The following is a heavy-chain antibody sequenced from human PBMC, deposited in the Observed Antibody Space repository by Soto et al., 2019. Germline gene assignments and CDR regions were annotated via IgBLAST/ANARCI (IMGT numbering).Heavy chain of an antibody. Sequence: GPLRLSCAASVFTFSSYWMSWVRQAPGKGLEWVANIKQDGSEKYYVDSVKGRFTISRDNAKNSLYLQMNSLRAEDTAVYYCARDGRGFYDFWTRASNAFDIWGQGTMVTVSS. J-gene: IGHJ3*02. V-gene: IGHV3-7*03. CDR1: VFTFSSYW. D-gene: IGHD3-3*01. CDR2: IKQDGSEK. CDR3: ARDGRGFYDFWTRASNAFDI.